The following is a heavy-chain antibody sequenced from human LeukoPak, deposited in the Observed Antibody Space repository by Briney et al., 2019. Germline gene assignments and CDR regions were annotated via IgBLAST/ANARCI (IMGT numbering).Heavy chain of an antibody. V-gene: IGHV4-28*01. CDR2: VYYSGST. CDR1: GYSISSSNW. D-gene: IGHD4-23*01. J-gene: IGHJ4*02. CDR3: ARSVDGGNSPFDY. Sequence: SDTLSLTCTVSGYSISSSNWWGWIRQPPGKGLEWIGYVYYSGSTYYNPSLKSRVNMSVDTSKNQFSLKLSSVTGVDTAVYYCARSVDGGNSPFDYWGQGNLVTVSS.